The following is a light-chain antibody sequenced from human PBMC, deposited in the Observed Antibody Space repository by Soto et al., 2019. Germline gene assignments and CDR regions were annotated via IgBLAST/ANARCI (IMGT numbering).Light chain of an antibody. Sequence: IQMTQSPSSLSASVGDRVSITCRASQSIGTFLAWYQQKPGKAPKLLIYAASTLQSGVPSRFSGSGSGTKFTLTISSLQPEDIATYYCQNYYSAPRTFGQGTKVDIK. J-gene: IGKJ1*01. V-gene: IGKV1-9*01. CDR1: QSIGTF. CDR2: AAS. CDR3: QNYYSAPRT.